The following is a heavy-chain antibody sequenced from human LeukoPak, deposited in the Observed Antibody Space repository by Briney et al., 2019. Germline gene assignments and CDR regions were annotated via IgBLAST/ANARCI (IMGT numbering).Heavy chain of an antibody. CDR1: GYSRTTTY. V-gene: IGHV1-46*01. J-gene: IGHJ6*02. D-gene: IGHD3-10*01. CDR2: INPTGGSI. CDR3: GGTYGSGSPYRTGQFYSYGMAV. Sequence: GASVKVSCKASGYSRTTTYMHWVRQAPGQGLEWMGMINPTGGSISYSEKFQGRVTMTKDTSTSTVYMELNSLRHEDTAIYYCGGTYGSGSPYRTGQFYSYGMAVWGQGTTVTVSS.